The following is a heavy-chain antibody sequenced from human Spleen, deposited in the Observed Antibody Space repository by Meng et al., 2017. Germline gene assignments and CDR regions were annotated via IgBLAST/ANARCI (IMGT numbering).Heavy chain of an antibody. CDR3: TRDGYSDCSRTSCFDY. D-gene: IGHD2-2*01. Sequence: QGKVVQSAAEGTEPGASVKVSCKASGYTLTSYAINWLRQAPGQGLEWMGWIDTKTGSPRYAQGFKGRLVFSSDTSVSTAYLQISGLKADDTAVYYCTRDGYSDCSRTSCFDYWGQGTLVTVSS. J-gene: IGHJ4*02. CDR2: IDTKTGSP. V-gene: IGHV7-4-1*02. CDR1: GYTLTSYA.